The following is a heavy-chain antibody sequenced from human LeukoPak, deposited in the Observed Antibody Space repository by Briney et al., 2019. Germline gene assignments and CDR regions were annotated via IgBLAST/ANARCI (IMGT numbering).Heavy chain of an antibody. CDR2: ISGSGGST. V-gene: IGHV3-23*01. CDR3: ARLPSSGWYGDY. D-gene: IGHD6-19*01. Sequence: GGSLRLSCAASGFTFSSYAMSWVRQAPGKGLEWVSAISGSGGSTYYADSVKGRFTISRDNSKNTLYLQMNSLKAEDTAVYYCARLPSSGWYGDYWGQGTLVTVSS. J-gene: IGHJ4*02. CDR1: GFTFSSYA.